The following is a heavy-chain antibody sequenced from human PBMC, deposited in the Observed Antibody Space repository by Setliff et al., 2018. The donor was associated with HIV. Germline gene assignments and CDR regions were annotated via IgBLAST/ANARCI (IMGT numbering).Heavy chain of an antibody. J-gene: IGHJ4*02. Sequence: PGGSLRLSCAASGFTFSHYGMHWVRQAPGKGLEWVAFIRYDGSNKYYADSVKGRFTISRDNSKNTLYLQMNSLRVEDTAIYYCARAWAMQQLVPAYWGQGTMVTVS. CDR3: ARAWAMQQLVPAY. D-gene: IGHD6-6*01. V-gene: IGHV3-30*02. CDR2: IRYDGSNK. CDR1: GFTFSHYG.